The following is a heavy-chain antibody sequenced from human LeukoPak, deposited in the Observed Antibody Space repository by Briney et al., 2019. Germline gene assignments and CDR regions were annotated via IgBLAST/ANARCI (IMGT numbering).Heavy chain of an antibody. CDR3: ARELGGGYFDY. Sequence: GASVKVSCKASGYTFTNYYMHWVRQAPGQGLERMGVMKPSGTTSFVQKFQGRVTLTRDTSTSTVYMELSSLRSEDTAVYYCARELGGGYFDYRGQGTLVTVSS. D-gene: IGHD3-16*01. CDR2: MKPSGTT. V-gene: IGHV1-46*01. J-gene: IGHJ4*02. CDR1: GYTFTNYY.